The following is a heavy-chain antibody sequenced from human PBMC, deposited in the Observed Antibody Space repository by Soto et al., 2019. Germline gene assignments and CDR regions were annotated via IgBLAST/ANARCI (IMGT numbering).Heavy chain of an antibody. V-gene: IGHV1-46*01. CDR1: GYAFTSNY. CDR3: ASTSSAAAGTPDYYYGMDV. CDR2: INPSGGST. D-gene: IGHD6-13*01. Sequence: ASVKVSCKASGYAFTSNYMHWVRQAPGQGLEWMGIINPSGGSTSYAQKFQGRVTMTRDTSTSTVYMELSSLRSEDTAVYYCASTSSAAAGTPDYYYGMDVWGQGTTVTVSS. J-gene: IGHJ6*02.